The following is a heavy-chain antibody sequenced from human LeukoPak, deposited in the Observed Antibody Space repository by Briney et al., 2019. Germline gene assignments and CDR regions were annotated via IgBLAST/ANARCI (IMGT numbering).Heavy chain of an antibody. J-gene: IGHJ4*02. V-gene: IGHV3-7*01. CDR1: GFTFSSYW. D-gene: IGHD3-3*01. CDR3: ARVLLSNYDFWSGYYGSFDY. CDR2: IKQDGSEK. Sequence: GGSLRLSCAASGFTFSSYWMSWVRQAPGKGLEWVANIKQDGSEKYYVASVKGRFTISRNNAKNSLYLQMNSLRAEDTAVYYCARVLLSNYDFWSGYYGSFDYWGQGTLVTVSS.